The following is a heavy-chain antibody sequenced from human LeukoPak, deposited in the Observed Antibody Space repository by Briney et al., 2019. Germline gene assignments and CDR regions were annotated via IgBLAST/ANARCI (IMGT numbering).Heavy chain of an antibody. CDR2: IKQDGTQE. D-gene: IGHD3-10*01. J-gene: IGHJ5*02. Sequence: GGSLRLSCAASGFSFSNYYMSWVRQAPGKGPEWVANIKQDGTQEYYVDSVKGRFTVSRDNAKNSLYLQMNSLRAEDTAVYYCARDRMPSSYRGLDPWGQGTLVIVSS. CDR1: GFSFSNYY. V-gene: IGHV3-7*01. CDR3: ARDRMPSSYRGLDP.